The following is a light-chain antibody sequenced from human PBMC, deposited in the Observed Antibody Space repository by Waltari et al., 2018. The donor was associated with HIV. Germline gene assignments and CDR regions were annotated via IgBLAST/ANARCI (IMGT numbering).Light chain of an antibody. CDR1: QTLLYSDGYKY. Sequence: DIVMTQSPLSLPVTPGESAYISCRSSQTLLYSDGYKYLDWYQQKPGQSPRLLIYKTSNRASGVSDRFSGSASGTDFTLRISRVEAEDVGVYYCMQALQAHSFGQGTKLEIK. V-gene: IGKV2-28*01. CDR3: MQALQAHS. J-gene: IGKJ2*01. CDR2: KTS.